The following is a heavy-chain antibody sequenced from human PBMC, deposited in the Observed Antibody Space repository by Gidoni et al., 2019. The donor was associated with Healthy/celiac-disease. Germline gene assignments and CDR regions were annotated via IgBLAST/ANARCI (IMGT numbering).Heavy chain of an antibody. D-gene: IGHD3-22*01. CDR1: GFPFSSYA. J-gene: IGHJ4*02. V-gene: IGHV3-23*01. Sequence: EVQLLESGGGLVQPGGSLRLSCAASGFPFSSYAMSWVRQAPGKGLEWVSAISGSGGSTYYADSVKGRFTISRDNSKNTLYLQMNSLRAEDTAVYYCAKDPNYYDSSGYRNWGQGTLVTVSS. CDR3: AKDPNYYDSSGYRN. CDR2: ISGSGGST.